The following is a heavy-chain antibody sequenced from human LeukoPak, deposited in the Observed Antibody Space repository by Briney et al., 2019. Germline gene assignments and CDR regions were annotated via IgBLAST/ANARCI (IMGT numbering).Heavy chain of an antibody. J-gene: IGHJ5*02. Sequence: SETLFLTCTVSGGSISSSNYYWGWIRQPPGKGLEWIGYIYYSGSTNYKPSLKSRVTISVDTSKNQFSLKLSSVTAADTAVYYCARGGYYGSGNDFRFDPWGQGTLVTVSS. D-gene: IGHD3-10*01. CDR1: GGSISSSNYY. CDR2: IYYSGST. V-gene: IGHV4-61*05. CDR3: ARGGYYGSGNDFRFDP.